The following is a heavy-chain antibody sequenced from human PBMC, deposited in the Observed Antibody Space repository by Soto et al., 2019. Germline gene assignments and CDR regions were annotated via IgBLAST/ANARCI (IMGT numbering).Heavy chain of an antibody. V-gene: IGHV1-69*06. CDR1: GGTFSSYA. CDR3: GRYCSSTSCRKYYYYGMDV. CDR2: IIPIFGTA. D-gene: IGHD2-2*01. J-gene: IGHJ6*02. Sequence: SVKVSCKASGGTFSSYAISWVRQAPGQGLEWMGGIIPIFGTANYAQKFQGRVTITADKSTSTAYMELSSLRSEDTAVYYCGRYCSSTSCRKYYYYGMDVWGQGTTVTVSS.